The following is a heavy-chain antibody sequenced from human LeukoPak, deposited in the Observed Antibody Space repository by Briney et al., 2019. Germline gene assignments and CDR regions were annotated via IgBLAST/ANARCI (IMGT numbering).Heavy chain of an antibody. CDR3: ARTTPNWAIFDY. CDR1: GGSVSSGSYY. J-gene: IGHJ4*02. CDR2: IYYSGST. Sequence: PSETLSLTCTVSGGSVSSGSYYWSWIRQPPGKGLEWIGYIYYSGSTNYNPSLKSRVTISVDTSKNQFSLKLSSVTAADTAVYYCARTTPNWAIFDYWGQGTLVTVSS. V-gene: IGHV4-61*01. D-gene: IGHD1-1*01.